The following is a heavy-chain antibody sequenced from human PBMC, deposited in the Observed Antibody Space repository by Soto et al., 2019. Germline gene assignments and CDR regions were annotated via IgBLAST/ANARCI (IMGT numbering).Heavy chain of an antibody. CDR1: GDTFTSYG. CDR2: ISAYHGNT. Sequence: ASVKVSCKASGDTFTSYGISWVRQAPGQGLEWMGWISAYHGNTNYGQKLQVRVTMTTDTSTITAYIELRSLRSDDTAVYYCARFYCSGGSCYAFDYWAQGTLVTVSS. CDR3: ARFYCSGGSCYAFDY. V-gene: IGHV1-18*01. D-gene: IGHD2-15*01. J-gene: IGHJ4*02.